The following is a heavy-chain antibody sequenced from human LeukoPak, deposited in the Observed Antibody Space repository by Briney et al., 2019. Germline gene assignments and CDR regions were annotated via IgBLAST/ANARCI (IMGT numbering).Heavy chain of an antibody. CDR3: ARDRDWAFDY. J-gene: IGHJ4*02. CDR2: IRSTDGAI. D-gene: IGHD3-9*01. Sequence: GGSLRLSCAPSGFTFRHYSMNWVRQAPGKGLEWLSYIRSTDGAIAYADSVKGRFTISRDDAKNSLYLQMNSLRDEDTAVYYCARDRDWAFDYWGQGTLITVSS. CDR1: GFTFRHYS. V-gene: IGHV3-48*02.